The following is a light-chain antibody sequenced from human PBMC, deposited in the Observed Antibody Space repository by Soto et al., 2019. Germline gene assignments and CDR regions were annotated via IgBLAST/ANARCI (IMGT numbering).Light chain of an antibody. CDR2: AAS. Sequence: DIQMTQSPSSLSASVGDRVTITCRASQSISSYLNWYQQKPGKAPKLLIYAASSLQSGVPARFSGSGSGTDFTLTISSLQPEDFASYHCQQSYSTPPTFGGGTKVEIK. V-gene: IGKV1-39*01. CDR3: QQSYSTPPT. CDR1: QSISSY. J-gene: IGKJ4*01.